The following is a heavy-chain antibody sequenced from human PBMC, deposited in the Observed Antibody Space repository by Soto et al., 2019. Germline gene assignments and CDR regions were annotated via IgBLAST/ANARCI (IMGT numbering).Heavy chain of an antibody. CDR3: ARVGKKKHLGPFDY. D-gene: IGHD7-27*01. Sequence: QVQLQESGPGLVKPSETLSLTCTVSGGSISSYYWSWIRQPAGKGLEWIGRIYTSGSTNYNPSLKSRVTMSVDTSKNQFSLKLSSVTAADTAVYYCARVGKKKHLGPFDYWGQGTLVTVSS. J-gene: IGHJ4*02. CDR2: IYTSGST. V-gene: IGHV4-4*07. CDR1: GGSISSYY.